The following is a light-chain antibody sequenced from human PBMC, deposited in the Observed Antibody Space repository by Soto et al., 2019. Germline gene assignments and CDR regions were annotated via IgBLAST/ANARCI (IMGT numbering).Light chain of an antibody. CDR3: SSYTSSSIDYV. CDR1: SSDVGGYNY. V-gene: IGLV2-14*01. Sequence: QSALTQPASVSGSPGQSITISCTGTSSDVGGYNYVSWYQQHPGKAPKLMIYEVSNRPSGVSNRFSGSKSGNTASLTISGLQAADEADYCCSSYTSSSIDYVFGTGTKLTVL. CDR2: EVS. J-gene: IGLJ1*01.